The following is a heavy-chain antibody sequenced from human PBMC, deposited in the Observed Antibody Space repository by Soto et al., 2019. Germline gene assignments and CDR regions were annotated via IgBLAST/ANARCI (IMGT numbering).Heavy chain of an antibody. J-gene: IGHJ4*02. Sequence: PGGSLRLSCAASGFTFTDYWTHWVRQAPGKGLVWVSRINSDGSRTSYADSVTGRFTISRDNAKNTLYLQMYSLRAEDTAVYYCARSGDNYNRLDYWGQGTPVTVSS. V-gene: IGHV3-74*01. D-gene: IGHD1-1*01. CDR2: INSDGSRT. CDR3: ARSGDNYNRLDY. CDR1: GFTFTDYW.